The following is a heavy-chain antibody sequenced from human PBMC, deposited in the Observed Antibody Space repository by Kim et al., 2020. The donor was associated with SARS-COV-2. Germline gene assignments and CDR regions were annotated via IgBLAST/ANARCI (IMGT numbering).Heavy chain of an antibody. D-gene: IGHD6-13*01. CDR1: GGSFSGYY. V-gene: IGHV4-34*01. CDR3: ARGRSSSSWSYYYYYMDV. CDR2: INHSGST. J-gene: IGHJ6*03. Sequence: SETLSLTCAVYGGSFSGYYWSWIRQPPGKGLEWIGEINHSGSTNYNPSLKSRVTISVDTSKNQLSPKLSSVTAADTAVYYCARGRSSSSWSYYYYYMDVWGKGTTVTVSS.